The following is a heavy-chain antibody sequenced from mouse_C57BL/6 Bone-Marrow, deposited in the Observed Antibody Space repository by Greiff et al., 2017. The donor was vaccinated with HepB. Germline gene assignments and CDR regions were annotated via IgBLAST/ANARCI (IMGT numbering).Heavy chain of an antibody. V-gene: IGHV1-9*01. D-gene: IGHD2-4*01. J-gene: IGHJ2*01. CDR1: GYTFTGYW. CDR2: ILPGSGST. Sequence: QVQLQQSGAELMKPGASVKLSCKATGYTFTGYWIEWVKQRPGHGLEWIGEILPGSGSTNYNDKFKGKATFTADTSSNTAYMQLSSLTTEDSAIYYCAREDDYDEDGFDYWGQGTTLTVSS. CDR3: AREDDYDEDGFDY.